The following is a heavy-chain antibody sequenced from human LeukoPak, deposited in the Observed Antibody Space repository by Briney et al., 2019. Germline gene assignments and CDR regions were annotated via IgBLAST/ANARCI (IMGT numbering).Heavy chain of an antibody. CDR3: ARTSLSGDGYKVGYFDY. Sequence: PGGSLRLSCAASGLTVSTNYTSWVRQVPGKGLEWVSLIYSSGSTYYAEYVKGRFTISRDQSKNTLYLQMNSLTAEDTAVYYCARTSLSGDGYKVGYFDYWGQGTLVTVSS. D-gene: IGHD5-24*01. V-gene: IGHV3-53*01. J-gene: IGHJ4*02. CDR2: IYSSGST. CDR1: GLTVSTNY.